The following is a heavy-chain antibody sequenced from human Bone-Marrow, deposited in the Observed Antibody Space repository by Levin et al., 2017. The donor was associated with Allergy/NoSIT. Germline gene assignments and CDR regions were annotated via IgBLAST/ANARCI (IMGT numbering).Heavy chain of an antibody. CDR3: ARASLTTVVTDYFYYGMDL. J-gene: IGHJ6*02. D-gene: IGHD4-23*01. CDR1: GFIFGHFW. CDR2: IRQDGSDK. V-gene: IGHV3-7*01. Sequence: PGGSLRLSCAASGFIFGHFWMTWVRQAPGKGLEWVANIRQDGSDKYYVDSVKGRFTISRDSATESVYLEMNDVRVEDTGVYYCARASLTTVVTDYFYYGMDLWGQGTTVIV.